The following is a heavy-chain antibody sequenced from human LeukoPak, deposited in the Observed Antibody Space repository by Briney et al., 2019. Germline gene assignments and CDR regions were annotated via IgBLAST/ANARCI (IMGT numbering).Heavy chain of an antibody. CDR3: ARLRGYSYGFPTFEF. V-gene: IGHV4-59*08. Sequence: SDTLSLTCSVSGGSISNYYWSWIRRPPAKALEWIGYNYYSGSTNYNPSLKSGVTLSVGPSKKQFSLRLTSVSAADTAMYYCARLRGYSYGFPTFEFCSQGTMVTVSS. CDR1: GGSISNYY. D-gene: IGHD5-18*01. CDR2: NYYSGST. J-gene: IGHJ3*01.